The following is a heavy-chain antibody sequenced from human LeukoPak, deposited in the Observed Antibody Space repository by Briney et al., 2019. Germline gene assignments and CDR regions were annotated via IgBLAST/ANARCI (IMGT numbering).Heavy chain of an antibody. CDR2: IYPGDSDT. V-gene: IGHV5-51*01. J-gene: IGHJ5*02. Sequence: GESLKISCKGSGYIFSTYWISWVRQMPGKGLQWMGIIYPGDSDTRYSRSFQGQVTISADTSINTAYLQWSSLKASDTAMYFCARQTSQGFDPWGQGTLVTVSS. CDR3: ARQTSQGFDP. CDR1: GYIFSTYW.